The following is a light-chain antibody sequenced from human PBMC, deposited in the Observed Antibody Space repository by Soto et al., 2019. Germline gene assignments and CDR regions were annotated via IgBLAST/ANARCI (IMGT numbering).Light chain of an antibody. Sequence: QSALTQPASVSGSPGQSITISCTGTSGDIGSYNRVSWYQQHPGKAPKLIIYEVTDRPSGVSNRLSGSKSSNTASLTISGLQAEDEAEYYCSSYTNINTRACVFGTGTKLTVL. CDR1: SGDIGSYNR. J-gene: IGLJ1*01. CDR3: SSYTNINTRACV. V-gene: IGLV2-14*01. CDR2: EVT.